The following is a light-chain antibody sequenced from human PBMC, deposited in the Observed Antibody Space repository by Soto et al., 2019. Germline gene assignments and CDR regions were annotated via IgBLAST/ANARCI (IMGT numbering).Light chain of an antibody. CDR2: AAS. CDR3: QKYSSVIT. J-gene: IGKJ5*01. Sequence: DIQMTQSPSSLSASVGDRVTITCRASQGIRNFLAGYQQKPGKVAKLVISAASTLQSGVPSQFSGSGSETDFTLTITSLQPDDVATYYCQKYSSVITFGQGTRLEIK. V-gene: IGKV1-27*01. CDR1: QGIRNF.